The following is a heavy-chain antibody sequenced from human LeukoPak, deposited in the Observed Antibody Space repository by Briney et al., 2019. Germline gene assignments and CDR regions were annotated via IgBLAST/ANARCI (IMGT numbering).Heavy chain of an antibody. CDR1: GGSFSGYY. CDR3: AKASVTTYSSSPSFSNWFDP. Sequence: SETLSLTCAVYGGSFSGYYWSWIRQPPGKGLEWIGEINHSGSTNYNPSLKSRVTISVDTSKNQFSLKLSSVTAEDTAVYYCAKASVTTYSSSPSFSNWFDPWGQGTLVTVSS. V-gene: IGHV4-34*01. J-gene: IGHJ5*02. CDR2: INHSGST. D-gene: IGHD6-13*01.